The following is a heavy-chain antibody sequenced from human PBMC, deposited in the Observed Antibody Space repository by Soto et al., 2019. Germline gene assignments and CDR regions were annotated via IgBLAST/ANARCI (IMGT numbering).Heavy chain of an antibody. D-gene: IGHD5-18*01. V-gene: IGHV4-30-4*02. CDR2: IYYSGST. CDR3: ARDPWIRPRSRRIGMDV. Sequence: PSETLSLTCTVSGDSIRSGNHYWSWIRQPPGKGLEWIGYIYYSGSTYYSPSLKGRFTISRDNSKNTLYLQMNSLRAEDTAVYYCARDPWIRPRSRRIGMDVWGQGTTVTVSS. CDR1: GDSIRSGNHY. J-gene: IGHJ6*02.